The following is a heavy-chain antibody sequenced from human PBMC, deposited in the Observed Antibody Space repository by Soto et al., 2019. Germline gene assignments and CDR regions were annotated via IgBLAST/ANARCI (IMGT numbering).Heavy chain of an antibody. CDR1: GGSFSGYY. Sequence: SETLSLTCAVYGGSFSGYYWSWIRQPPGKGLEWIGEINHSGSTNYNPSLKSRVTISVDTSKNQFSLKLSSVTAADTAVYYCASQRTTGDGLYFDYWGQGTLVTVSS. D-gene: IGHD7-27*01. J-gene: IGHJ4*02. CDR3: ASQRTTGDGLYFDY. CDR2: INHSGST. V-gene: IGHV4-34*01.